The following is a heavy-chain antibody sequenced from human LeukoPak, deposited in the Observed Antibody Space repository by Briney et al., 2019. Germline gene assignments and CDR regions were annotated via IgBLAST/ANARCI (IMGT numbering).Heavy chain of an antibody. CDR3: ARYTRSAYEVFDI. D-gene: IGHD3-16*01. CDR1: GFPLKDS. V-gene: IGHV3-7*01. Sequence: GGPLRLPCAASGFPLKDSMTWVPQAPGKGLEWVAIVKEDGVQKIYVDSVKGRFTISRDNAKNSLYLQMNSLTREDSAIYYCARYTRSAYEVFDIWGQGTMVSVSS. CDR2: VKEDGVQK. J-gene: IGHJ3*02.